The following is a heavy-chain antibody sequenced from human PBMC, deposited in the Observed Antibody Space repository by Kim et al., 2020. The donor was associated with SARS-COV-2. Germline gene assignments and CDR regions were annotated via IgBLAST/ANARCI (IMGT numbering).Heavy chain of an antibody. D-gene: IGHD1-26*01. V-gene: IGHV3-23*01. J-gene: IGHJ3*02. CDR2: ISGSGVTT. Sequence: GGSLRLSCVASGFTFSTYAMSWVRQATGKGLEWVSFISGSGVTTYYVDSVKGRFTISRDNSKNTLYLQMNSLRAEDTAVYYCAKDHILPIVGATPDAFDIWGQGTMVTVSS. CDR3: AKDHILPIVGATPDAFDI. CDR1: GFTFSTYA.